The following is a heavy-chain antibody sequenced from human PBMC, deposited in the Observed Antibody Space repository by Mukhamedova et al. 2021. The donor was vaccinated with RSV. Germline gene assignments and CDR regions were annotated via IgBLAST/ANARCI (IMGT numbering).Heavy chain of an antibody. J-gene: IGHJ4*02. CDR2: IKSKTDGGTT. V-gene: IGHV3-15*01. CDR3: TAPSLGATSPDY. D-gene: IGHD1-26*01. Sequence: GKGLEWVGRIKSKTDGGTTDYAAPVKGRFTISRDDSKNTLYLQMNSLKTEDTAVYYCTAPSLGATSPDYWGQGTLVTVPS.